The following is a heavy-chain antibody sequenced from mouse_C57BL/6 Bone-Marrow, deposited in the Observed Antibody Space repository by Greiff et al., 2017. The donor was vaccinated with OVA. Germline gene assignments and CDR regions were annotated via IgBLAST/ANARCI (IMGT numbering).Heavy chain of an antibody. Sequence: LQQPGAELVMPGASVKLSCKASGYTFTSYWMHWVKQRPGQGLEWIGEIDPSDSYTNYNQKFKGKSTLTVDKSSSTAYMQLSSLTSEDSAVYYCARRAYYSIYYAMDYWGQGTSVTVSS. CDR3: ARRAYYSIYYAMDY. V-gene: IGHV1-69*01. D-gene: IGHD2-5*01. CDR2: IDPSDSYT. J-gene: IGHJ4*01. CDR1: GYTFTSYW.